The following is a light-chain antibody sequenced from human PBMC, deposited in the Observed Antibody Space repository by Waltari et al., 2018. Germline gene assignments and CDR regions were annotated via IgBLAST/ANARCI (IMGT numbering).Light chain of an antibody. J-gene: IGKJ2*01. CDR1: QSLGKNY. CDR2: GAS. Sequence: GTLSLSPGDRASLSCKASQSLGKNYLAWYQHKPGQAPRLLIYGASSRAAGIPDRFSGSGSGTDFTLTISRLEPEDFAVYYCQQYASSVLYTFGQGTKLEIK. CDR3: QQYASSVLYT. V-gene: IGKV3-20*01.